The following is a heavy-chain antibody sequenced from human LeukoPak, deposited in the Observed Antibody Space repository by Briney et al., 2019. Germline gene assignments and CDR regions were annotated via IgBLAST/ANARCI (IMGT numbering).Heavy chain of an antibody. CDR1: GFTFSSYS. D-gene: IGHD1-7*01. CDR3: AQGGYNWNYADAFDI. J-gene: IGHJ3*02. V-gene: IGHV3-48*01. Sequence: GGSLRLSCAASGFTFSSYSMNWVRQAPGKGLEWVSYISSSRSTIYYADSVKGRFTISRNNAKNSLYLQMNSLRAEDTAVYYCAQGGYNWNYADAFDIWGQGTMVTVSS. CDR2: ISSSRSTI.